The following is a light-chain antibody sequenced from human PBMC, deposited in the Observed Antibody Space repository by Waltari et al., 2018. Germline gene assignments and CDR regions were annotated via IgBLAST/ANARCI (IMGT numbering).Light chain of an antibody. V-gene: IGLV1-40*01. J-gene: IGLJ2*01. Sequence: QSVLTQPPSVSGAPGQRVTISCTGSSSNIGAGYDVHWYQQLPGTAPKLLIYVNAIGPSGVPDQFSGSKSGPSASLAITGLQAEDEADYYCQSYDSSLSDVVFGGGTKLTVL. CDR1: SSNIGAGYD. CDR2: VNA. CDR3: QSYDSSLSDVV.